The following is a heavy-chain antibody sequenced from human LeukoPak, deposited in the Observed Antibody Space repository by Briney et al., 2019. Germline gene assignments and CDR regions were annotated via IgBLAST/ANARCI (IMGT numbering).Heavy chain of an antibody. CDR2: IYHSGST. J-gene: IGHJ4*02. D-gene: IGHD4-17*01. Sequence: SETESLTCAVSGYSISSGYYWGWVRQPPGKGLEWIGSIYHSGSTYYNPSLRSRVTISLDTSKNQLSLKLSSVTAADTAVYFRARVGPTVTPNDYWGQGTLVTVS. CDR3: ARVGPTVTPNDY. V-gene: IGHV4-38-2*01. CDR1: GYSISSGYY.